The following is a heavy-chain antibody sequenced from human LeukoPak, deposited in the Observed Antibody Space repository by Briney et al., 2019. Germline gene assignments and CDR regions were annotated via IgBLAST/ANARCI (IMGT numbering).Heavy chain of an antibody. V-gene: IGHV4-4*07. CDR2: IYTRGST. CDR3: ARGRYCSADICSGGDAFDI. J-gene: IGHJ3*02. CDR1: GGSIYNYY. D-gene: IGHD2-15*01. Sequence: SETLSLTCTVSGGSIYNYYWSWIRQPAGKGLEWIGRIYTRGSTNYNPSLKSRVTMSVDTSKNQFSLKLSSVTAADTAVYYCARGRYCSADICSGGDAFDIWGQGTMVSASS.